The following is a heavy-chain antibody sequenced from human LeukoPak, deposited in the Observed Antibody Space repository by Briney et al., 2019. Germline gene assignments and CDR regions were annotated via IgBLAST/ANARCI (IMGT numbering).Heavy chain of an antibody. CDR3: AKASMARRVRNWFDP. D-gene: IGHD3-10*01. Sequence: PGGSLRLSCAASGFTFSSYAMSWVRQAPGKGLEWVSAISGSGGGAYYADSVKGRFTISRDNSKNTLYLQMNSLRAEDTAVYYCAKASMARRVRNWFDPWGQGTLVTVSS. V-gene: IGHV3-23*01. J-gene: IGHJ5*02. CDR1: GFTFSSYA. CDR2: ISGSGGGA.